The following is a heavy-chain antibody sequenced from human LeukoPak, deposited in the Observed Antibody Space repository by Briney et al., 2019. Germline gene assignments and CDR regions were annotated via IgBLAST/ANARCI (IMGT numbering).Heavy chain of an antibody. CDR3: AKDQYSSSDSAFDI. CDR1: GFTFSSYG. V-gene: IGHV3-33*06. D-gene: IGHD6-6*01. Sequence: AGRSLRLSCAASGFTFSSYGMHWVRQAPGKGLEWVAVIWYDGSNKYYADSVKGRFTISRDNSKNTLYLQMNSLRAEDTAVYYCAKDQYSSSDSAFDIWGQGTMVTVSS. J-gene: IGHJ3*02. CDR2: IWYDGSNK.